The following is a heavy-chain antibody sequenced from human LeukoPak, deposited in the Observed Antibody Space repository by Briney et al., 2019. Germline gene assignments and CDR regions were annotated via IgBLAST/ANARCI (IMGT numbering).Heavy chain of an antibody. CDR3: AKDYGGNSDALDI. D-gene: IGHD4-23*01. Sequence: GGSLRLSCAASGFTFSNYAMSWVRQAPGKGLEWVSCISGSGTSTYYADSVKGRFTISRDNSKNTLYLQMNSLRAEDTALYSCAKDYGGNSDALDIWGQGTVVTVSS. CDR2: ISGSGTST. CDR1: GFTFSNYA. J-gene: IGHJ3*02. V-gene: IGHV3-23*01.